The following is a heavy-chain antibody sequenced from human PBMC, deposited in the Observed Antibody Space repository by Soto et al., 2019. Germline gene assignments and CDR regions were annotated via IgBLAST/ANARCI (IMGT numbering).Heavy chain of an antibody. CDR1: GFTFGSYW. CDR2: INGDGGRT. V-gene: IGHV3-74*01. J-gene: IGHJ4*02. CDR3: SRETLWFGESPKS. Sequence: EVQLVESGGGSVQTGGSLRISCAASGFTFGSYWMDWVRQVPGKGLVWVSRINGDGGRTTYADSVKGRFTISRDNAHNTLYLQMDSLTADDTAVYYCSRETLWFGESPKSGGQGTLVTVSS. D-gene: IGHD3-10*01.